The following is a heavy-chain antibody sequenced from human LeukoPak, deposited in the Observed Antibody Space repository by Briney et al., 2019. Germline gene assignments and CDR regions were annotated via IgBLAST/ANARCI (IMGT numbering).Heavy chain of an antibody. J-gene: IGHJ6*04. CDR1: GFTFDGYG. V-gene: IGHV3-20*04. D-gene: IGHD3-3*01. CDR2: INWNGGST. Sequence: RAGGSLRLSCAASGFTFDGYGMSWVRHAPGKGLEWVSGINWNGGSTGYADSVKGRFTISRDNAKNSLYLQMNSLRAEDTALYYCARDARIGITIFGVALDVWGKGTTVTVSS. CDR3: ARDARIGITIFGVALDV.